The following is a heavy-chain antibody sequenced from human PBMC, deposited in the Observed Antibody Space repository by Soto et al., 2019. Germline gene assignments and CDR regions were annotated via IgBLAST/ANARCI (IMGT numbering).Heavy chain of an antibody. CDR1: GGTFSSYA. CDR2: ISVFNGYA. V-gene: IGHV1-18*01. D-gene: IGHD1-1*01. CDR3: SKNGTTWFAS. J-gene: IGHJ5*01. Sequence: GASVKVSCKASGGTFSSYAISWVRQAPGQGLEWMGWISVFNGYAHYAQKFQGRVIMTADTFTNTAYMELRGLRSDDTAMYYCSKNGTTWFASWGQGTPVTVSS.